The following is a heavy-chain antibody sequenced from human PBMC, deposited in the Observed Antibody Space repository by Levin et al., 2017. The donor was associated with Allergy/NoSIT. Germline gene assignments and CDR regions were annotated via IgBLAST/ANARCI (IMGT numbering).Heavy chain of an antibody. J-gene: IGHJ6*03. V-gene: IGHV3-30*03. Sequence: GGSLRLSCAASGFTFSSYGMHWVRQAPGKGLEWVAVISYDGSNKYYADSVKGRFTISRDNSKNTLYLQMNSLRAEDTAVYYCARRKGNGYYYYYMDVWGKGTTVTVSS. CDR1: GFTFSSYG. CDR3: ARRKGNGYYYYYMDV. D-gene: IGHD4-23*01. CDR2: ISYDGSNK.